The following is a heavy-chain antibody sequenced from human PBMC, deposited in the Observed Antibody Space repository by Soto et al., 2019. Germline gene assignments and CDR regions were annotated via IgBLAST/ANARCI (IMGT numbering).Heavy chain of an antibody. Sequence: ASVNGSCESSGYTFTSCYINWVRQATGQGLEWMGWMNPNSGNTGYAQKFQGRVTMTRNTSISTAYMELSSLRSEDTAVYYCARWSSTAWDYGMDVWGQGTTVTVSS. CDR1: GYTFTSCY. V-gene: IGHV1-8*01. CDR3: ARWSSTAWDYGMDV. D-gene: IGHD2-2*01. J-gene: IGHJ6*02. CDR2: MNPNSGNT.